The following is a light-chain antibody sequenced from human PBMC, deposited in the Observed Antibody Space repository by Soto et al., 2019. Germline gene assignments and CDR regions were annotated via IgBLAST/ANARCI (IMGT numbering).Light chain of an antibody. Sequence: EIVMTQSPATLSVSPGERATLSCRASQSVGSSLAWYQQKPGQAPRLLISGASTWATGIPARFSGSGSGTEFTLTISSLQPEDFATYYCQQSYSTPVTFGQGTKVDIK. CDR1: QSVGSS. CDR3: QQSYSTPVT. J-gene: IGKJ1*01. V-gene: IGKV3-15*01. CDR2: GAS.